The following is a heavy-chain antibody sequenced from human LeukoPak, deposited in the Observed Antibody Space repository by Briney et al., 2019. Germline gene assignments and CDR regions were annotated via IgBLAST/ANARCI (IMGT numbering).Heavy chain of an antibody. D-gene: IGHD4-17*01. J-gene: IGHJ4*02. CDR1: GFTLSNYD. CDR3: ARERRHYGDYPSFDY. V-gene: IGHV3-13*04. CDR2: IDTTGDT. Sequence: GGSLRLSCAASGFTLSNYDMHWVRQATGKGLEWVSGIDTTGDTDYPGSVKGRFTISRDNAKNVVYLQMNSLRDGDTAVYYCARERRHYGDYPSFDYWGQGALVTVSS.